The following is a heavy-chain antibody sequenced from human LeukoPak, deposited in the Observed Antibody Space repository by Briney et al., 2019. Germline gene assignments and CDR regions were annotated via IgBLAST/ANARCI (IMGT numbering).Heavy chain of an antibody. CDR2: IYPGDSDT. Sequence: GECLKISCKASGYSFVSHWIVWVRQMPGKGLEWLGIIYPGDSDTRYSPSFQGQVTISADKSISTAYLQWSSLKASDTAMYYCARQLDILTGYYPGYWGQGTLVTVSS. CDR3: ARQLDILTGYYPGY. V-gene: IGHV5-51*01. D-gene: IGHD3-9*01. J-gene: IGHJ4*02. CDR1: GYSFVSHW.